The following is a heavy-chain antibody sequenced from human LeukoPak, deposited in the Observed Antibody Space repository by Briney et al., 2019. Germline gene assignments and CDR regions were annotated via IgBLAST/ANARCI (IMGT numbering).Heavy chain of an antibody. CDR1: GGTFSSYA. Sequence: GASVKVSCKASGGTFSSYAISWVRQAPGQGLEWMGGIIPIFGTANYAQRFQGRVTITTDESTSTAYMELSSLRSEDTAVYYWARGSNWGSLDYWGQGTLVTVSS. CDR3: ARGSNWGSLDY. CDR2: IIPIFGTA. J-gene: IGHJ4*02. D-gene: IGHD7-27*01. V-gene: IGHV1-69*05.